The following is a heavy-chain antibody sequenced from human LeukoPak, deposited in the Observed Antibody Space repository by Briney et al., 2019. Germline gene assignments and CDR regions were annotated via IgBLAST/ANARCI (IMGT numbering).Heavy chain of an antibody. CDR3: VMGALPPVY. J-gene: IGHJ4*02. Sequence: AGGSLRLSCAASGFSLSRYWMYWVRQAPGKGLVWVSRIKSDDSVTDYADSVKGRFTISRDNSKNTLYLQMNSLRAEDTAVYYCVMGALPPVYWGQGTLVTVSS. D-gene: IGHD4/OR15-4a*01. CDR1: GFSLSRYW. V-gene: IGHV3-74*01. CDR2: IKSDDSVT.